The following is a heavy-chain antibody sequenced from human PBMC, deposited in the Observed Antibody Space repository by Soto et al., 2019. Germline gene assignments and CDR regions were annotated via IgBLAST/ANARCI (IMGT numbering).Heavy chain of an antibody. Sequence: EVQLLESGGGLVQPGGSLRLSCGASGFSFGSYAMSWVRQAPGKGLEWVSSISGLGGDTYYADSVRGRFTITRDNSKNTLHLHMNTLSAEDTALYYCAKSKSSYLYYFDYWGQGTPVTVSS. D-gene: IGHD2-15*01. CDR1: GFSFGSYA. J-gene: IGHJ4*02. V-gene: IGHV3-23*01. CDR3: AKSKSSYLYYFDY. CDR2: ISGLGGDT.